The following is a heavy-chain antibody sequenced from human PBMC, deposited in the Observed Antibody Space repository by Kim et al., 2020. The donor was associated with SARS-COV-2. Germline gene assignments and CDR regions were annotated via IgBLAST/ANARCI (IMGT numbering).Heavy chain of an antibody. Sequence: KSRVTISVDTSKNHCSLKLSSVTAADTAVYYCARDAEGETAMVVGLYFDYWGQGTLVTVSS. V-gene: IGHV4-39*07. CDR3: ARDAEGETAMVVGLYFDY. J-gene: IGHJ4*02. D-gene: IGHD5-18*01.